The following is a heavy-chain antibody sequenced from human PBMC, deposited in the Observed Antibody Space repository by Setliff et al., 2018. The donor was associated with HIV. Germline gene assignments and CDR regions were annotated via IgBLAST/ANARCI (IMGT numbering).Heavy chain of an antibody. CDR2: ISAYNGNT. J-gene: IGHJ3*02. CDR1: GYSFTTYA. D-gene: IGHD3-9*01. CDR3: ARQGDYHILTGYSSGPHDAFDI. Sequence: ASVKVSCKASGYSFTTYAISWVRQTPGQGLEWLGWISAYNGNTKYTHKFQGIFTMTTDTSTRTAYMKLGNLRSDDTTVYYCARQGDYHILTGYSSGPHDAFDIWGQGTMVTVSS. V-gene: IGHV1-18*01.